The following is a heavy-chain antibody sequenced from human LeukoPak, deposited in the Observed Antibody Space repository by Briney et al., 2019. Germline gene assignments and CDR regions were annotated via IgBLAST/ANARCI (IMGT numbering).Heavy chain of an antibody. D-gene: IGHD6-13*01. J-gene: IGHJ3*02. Sequence: GGSLRLSCAASGFTFSSYDMHWVRQATGKGLEWVSAIGTAGDTYYPGSVKGRFTISREHAKNSLYLQMNSLRAGDTAVYYCARSVAAAGHDAFDIWGQGTMVTVSS. CDR2: IGTAGDT. CDR3: ARSVAAAGHDAFDI. CDR1: GFTFSSYD. V-gene: IGHV3-13*01.